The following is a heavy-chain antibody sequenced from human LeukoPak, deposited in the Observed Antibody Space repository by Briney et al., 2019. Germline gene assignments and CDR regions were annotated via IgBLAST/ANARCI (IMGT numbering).Heavy chain of an antibody. CDR3: AKDLLHYYDSSGYYPFDY. Sequence: GGSLRLSCAGSGFTFSSYPMSWVRQAPGKGLEWVSAISGSGGSTYYADSVKGRFTISRDNSKNTLYLQMNSLRAEDTAVYYCAKDLLHYYDSSGYYPFDYWGQGTLVTVSS. J-gene: IGHJ4*02. V-gene: IGHV3-23*01. CDR1: GFTFSSYP. CDR2: ISGSGGST. D-gene: IGHD3-22*01.